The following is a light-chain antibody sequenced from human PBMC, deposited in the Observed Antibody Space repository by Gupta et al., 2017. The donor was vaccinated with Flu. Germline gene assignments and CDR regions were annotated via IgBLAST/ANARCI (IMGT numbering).Light chain of an antibody. CDR2: DVS. CDR1: SSDIGFNNY. CDR3: SSYTGSSNGL. Sequence: SITISCTGTSSDIGFNNYVSCYQQHHANPPKSMMYDVSSRRSGVSNRCSASKSGNAESLPTSGLQVEDDADDYCSSYTGSSNGLFGGGTKLAVL. V-gene: IGLV2-14*03. J-gene: IGLJ2*01.